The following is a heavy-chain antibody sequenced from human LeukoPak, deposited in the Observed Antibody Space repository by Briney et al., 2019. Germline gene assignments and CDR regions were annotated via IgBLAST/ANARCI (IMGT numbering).Heavy chain of an antibody. V-gene: IGHV3-48*04. D-gene: IGHD3-10*01. CDR3: AKDRQSSGNYRWFDP. J-gene: IGHJ5*02. CDR1: GFIFSNHN. CDR2: ISSSSSTI. Sequence: QSGGSLRLSCAASGFIFSNHNMNWVRQAPGKGLEWVSYISSSSSTIYYADSVKGRFTISRDNAKNSLYLQMNSLTTEDTALYYCAKDRQSSGNYRWFDPWGQGTLVTVSS.